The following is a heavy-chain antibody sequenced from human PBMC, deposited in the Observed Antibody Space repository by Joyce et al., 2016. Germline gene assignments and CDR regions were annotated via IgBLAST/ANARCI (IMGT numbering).Heavy chain of an antibody. CDR3: ARGGISYYYAMDV. Sequence: FSSSSMSWFRQAPGKGLEWVAAISGTSYYIFHAETVRGRFNVSRDNAKKTLYLQMNSLRAEDSAVFYCARGGISYYYAMDVWGQGTTVTVSS. D-gene: IGHD3-16*01. J-gene: IGHJ6*02. CDR1: FSSSS. CDR2: ISGTSYYI. V-gene: IGHV3-21*01.